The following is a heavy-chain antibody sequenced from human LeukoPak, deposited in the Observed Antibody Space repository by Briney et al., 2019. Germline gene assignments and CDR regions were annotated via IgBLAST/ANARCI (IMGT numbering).Heavy chain of an antibody. D-gene: IGHD1-1*01. J-gene: IGHJ3*02. CDR2: IYSGGGT. CDR1: GFTVSANY. Sequence: GGSLRLSCAASGFTVSANYMAWVRQAPGKGLEWVSVIYSGGGTNYADSVRGRFTISRDNSKSTLFLQMNSLRTDDTSVYFCAKFAYNWNAPDGFDMWGQGTMVIVSS. V-gene: IGHV3-53*05. CDR3: AKFAYNWNAPDGFDM.